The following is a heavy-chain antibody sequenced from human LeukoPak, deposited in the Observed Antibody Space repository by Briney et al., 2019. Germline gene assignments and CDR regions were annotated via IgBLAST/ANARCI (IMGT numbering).Heavy chain of an antibody. CDR3: ATSSSSGFIYFDY. CDR1: GGSFSGYY. CDR2: INHSGST. D-gene: IGHD6-6*01. Sequence: PSETLSLTCAVYGGSFSGYYWSWIRQPPGKGLEWIGEINHSGSTNYNPSLKSRVTISVDTSKNQFSLKLSSVTAADTAVYYCATSSSSGFIYFDYWGQGTLVTVSS. J-gene: IGHJ4*02. V-gene: IGHV4-34*01.